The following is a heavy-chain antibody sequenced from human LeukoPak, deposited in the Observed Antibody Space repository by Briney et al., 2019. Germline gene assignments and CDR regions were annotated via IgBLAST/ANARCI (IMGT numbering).Heavy chain of an antibody. CDR2: IYYSGST. CDR3: ARVGSYGSGRRYDAFDI. CDR1: GGSISSYY. D-gene: IGHD3-10*01. J-gene: IGHJ3*02. V-gene: IGHV4-59*01. Sequence: SETLSLTCTVSGGSISSYYWSWIRQPPGKGLEWIGYIYYSGSTNYNPSLKSRVTTSVDTSKNQFSLKLSSVTAADTAVYYCARVGSYGSGRRYDAFDIWGQGTMVTASS.